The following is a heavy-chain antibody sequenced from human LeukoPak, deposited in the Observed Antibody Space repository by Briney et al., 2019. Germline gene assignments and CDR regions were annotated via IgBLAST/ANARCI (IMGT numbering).Heavy chain of an antibody. CDR1: GFTLSSYD. Sequence: GGSLRLSCAASGFTLSSYDFFWVRQAPGKGLEWVSNFISSTRASYYADSVKGRFTISRDTSKSTLYLQMNSLGAEDTAVYYCVKEQGSGSYRTADYWGQGTLVTVSS. J-gene: IGHJ4*02. CDR3: VKEQGSGSYRTADY. V-gene: IGHV3-48*01. D-gene: IGHD3-10*01. CDR2: FISSTRAS.